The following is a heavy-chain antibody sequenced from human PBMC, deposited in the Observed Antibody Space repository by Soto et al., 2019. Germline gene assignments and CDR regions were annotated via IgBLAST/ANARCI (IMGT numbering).Heavy chain of an antibody. CDR2: IIPIFGTA. J-gene: IGHJ4*02. CDR1: GGTFSSYS. V-gene: IGHV1-69*13. Sequence: SVKVSCKASGGTFSSYSISWVRQAPGQGLEWMGGIIPIFGTANYAQKFQGRVTITADESTSTAYMELSSLRSEDTAVYYCAIEYSSSPPSYPIGYWGQGTQVTVSS. CDR3: AIEYSSSPPSYPIGY. D-gene: IGHD6-6*01.